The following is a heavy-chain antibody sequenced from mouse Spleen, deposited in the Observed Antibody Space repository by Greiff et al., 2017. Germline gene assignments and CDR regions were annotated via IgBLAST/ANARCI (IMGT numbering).Heavy chain of an antibody. CDR3: ARDGSSYDFDY. D-gene: IGHD1-1*01. J-gene: IGHJ2*01. V-gene: IGHV5-9*04. CDR1: GFTFSSYA. CDR2: ISSGGGNT. Sequence: EVNVVESGGGLVKLGGSLKLSCAASGFTFSSYAMSWVRQTPEKRLEWVATISSGGGNTYYPDSVKGRFTISRDNAKNTLYLQMSSLKSEDTAMYYCARDGSSYDFDYWGQGTTLTVSS.